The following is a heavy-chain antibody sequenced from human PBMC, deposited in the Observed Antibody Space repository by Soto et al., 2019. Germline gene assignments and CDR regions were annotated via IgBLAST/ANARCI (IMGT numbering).Heavy chain of an antibody. V-gene: IGHV3-7*03. CDR1: GFTFSSYW. CDR3: AKEDYYGSGTYDY. Sequence: EVQLVESGGGLVQPGGSLRLSCAASGFTFSSYWMSWVRQAPGKGLEWVANIKQDGSEKYYVDSVKGRFTISRDNAKNSLYLQMNSLRAEDTAVYYCAKEDYYGSGTYDYWGQGTLVTVSS. J-gene: IGHJ4*02. CDR2: IKQDGSEK. D-gene: IGHD3-10*01.